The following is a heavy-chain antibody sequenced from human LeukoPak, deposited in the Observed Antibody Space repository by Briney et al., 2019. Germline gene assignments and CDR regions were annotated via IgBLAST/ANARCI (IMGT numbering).Heavy chain of an antibody. V-gene: IGHV3-30*18. Sequence: GASLKISCAASGVTFSSYGKHWVRQAPGKGLEWVAVISYDGTNQYYADSVKGRFTISRDNSKNTLYLQMNRLKAEDTAVYYCAKDKGGGYGNDAFDIWGRGTMVTVSS. CDR2: ISYDGTNQ. CDR1: GVTFSSYG. J-gene: IGHJ3*02. CDR3: AKDKGGGYGNDAFDI. D-gene: IGHD3-16*01.